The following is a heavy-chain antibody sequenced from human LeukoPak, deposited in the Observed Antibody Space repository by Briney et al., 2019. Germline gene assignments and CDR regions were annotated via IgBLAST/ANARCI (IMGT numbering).Heavy chain of an antibody. CDR3: ARGPNYSAYVDY. CDR2: MNPNSGNT. CDR1: GYTFTSYD. V-gene: IGHV1-8*01. D-gene: IGHD4/OR15-4a*01. J-gene: IGHJ4*02. Sequence: GASVKVSCKTSGYTFTSYDINWVRQATGQGLEWMGWMNPNSGNTGYAQKFQGRVTMTRNTSISTAYMELSSLRSEDTAVYYCARGPNYSAYVDYWGQGTLVTLSS.